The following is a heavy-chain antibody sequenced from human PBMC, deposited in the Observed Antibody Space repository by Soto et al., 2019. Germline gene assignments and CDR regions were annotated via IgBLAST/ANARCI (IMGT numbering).Heavy chain of an antibody. CDR3: ARDSLLVSRYYYYYYMDV. J-gene: IGHJ6*03. CDR2: INSDGSST. Sequence: EVQLVESGGGLVQPGGSLRLSCAASGFTFSSYWMHWVRQAPGKGLVWVSRINSDGSSTSYADSVKGRFTISRDNAKNTLYLQMNSLRAEDTAGYYCARDSLLVSRYYYYYYMDVWGKGTTVTVSS. D-gene: IGHD3-3*01. CDR1: GFTFSSYW. V-gene: IGHV3-74*01.